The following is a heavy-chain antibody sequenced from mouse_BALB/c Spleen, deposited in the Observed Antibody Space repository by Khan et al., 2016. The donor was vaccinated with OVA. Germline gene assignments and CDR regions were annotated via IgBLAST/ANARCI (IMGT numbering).Heavy chain of an antibody. CDR1: GYSITSDYA. D-gene: IGHD2-14*01. Sequence: EVQLVESGPGLVKPSQSLSLTCTVTGYSITSDYAWNWIRQFPGNKLEWMGYTSYSGNTSYNPSLKSRISITRDTSKNQFLLPLSSVTTEDTATYYGARKVRRGCFCYFDVWGAGTTVTVSS. CDR3: ARKVRRGCFCYFDV. J-gene: IGHJ1*01. CDR2: TSYSGNT. V-gene: IGHV3-2*02.